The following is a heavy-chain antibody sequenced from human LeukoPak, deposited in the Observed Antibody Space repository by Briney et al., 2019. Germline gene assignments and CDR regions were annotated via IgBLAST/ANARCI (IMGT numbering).Heavy chain of an antibody. CDR2: ISWNSGKI. CDR3: AKASGYSSSWYEFGAFDI. D-gene: IGHD6-13*01. J-gene: IGHJ3*02. Sequence: GGSLRLSCAASGFTFDDYAMHWVRQAPGKGLEWVSSISWNSGKIGYADSVKGRFTISRDNAKNSLYLQMNSLRAEDTAVYYCAKASGYSSSWYEFGAFDIWGQGTMVTVSS. CDR1: GFTFDDYA. V-gene: IGHV3-9*01.